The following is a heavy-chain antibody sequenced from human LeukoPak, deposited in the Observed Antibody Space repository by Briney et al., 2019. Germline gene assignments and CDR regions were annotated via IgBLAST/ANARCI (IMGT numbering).Heavy chain of an antibody. J-gene: IGHJ4*02. D-gene: IGHD2-2*01. V-gene: IGHV3-30-3*01. CDR3: ARRYCSSTNCHAPFDY. Sequence: PGRSLRLSCAASGFTFSSYAMHWVRQAPSKGLEWVAVISYAGSNKYYADSVKGRFTISRDNSKNTLYLQMHSLRPEDTAVYYCARRYCSSTNCHAPFDYWGQGTLVTVSS. CDR1: GFTFSSYA. CDR2: ISYAGSNK.